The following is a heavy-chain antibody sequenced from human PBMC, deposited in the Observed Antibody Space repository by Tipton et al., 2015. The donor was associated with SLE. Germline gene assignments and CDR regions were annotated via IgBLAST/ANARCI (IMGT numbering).Heavy chain of an antibody. J-gene: IGHJ3*02. CDR2: IYYSGST. CDR3: ARDRGDFWSGYYPYAFDI. Sequence: TLSLTCTVSGGSISSHYWSWIRQPPGKGLEWIGYIYYSGSTNYNPSLKSRVTISVDTSKNQFSLKLSSVTAADTAVYYCARDRGDFWSGYYPYAFDIWGQGTMVTVSS. CDR1: GGSISSHY. D-gene: IGHD3-3*01. V-gene: IGHV4-59*11.